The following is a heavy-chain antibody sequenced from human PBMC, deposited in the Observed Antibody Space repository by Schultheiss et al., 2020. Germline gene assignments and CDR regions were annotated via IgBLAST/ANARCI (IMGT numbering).Heavy chain of an antibody. J-gene: IGHJ4*02. CDR2: ISGSGGST. V-gene: IGHV3-23*01. Sequence: SCAASGFTFSSYAMSWVRQAPGKGLEWVSAISGSGGSTYYADSVKGRFTISRDNSKNTLYLQMNSLRAEDTAVYYCARVPPGYYDSSGGYYFDYWGQGTLVTVSS. CDR3: ARVPPGYYDSSGGYYFDY. D-gene: IGHD3-22*01. CDR1: GFTFSSYA.